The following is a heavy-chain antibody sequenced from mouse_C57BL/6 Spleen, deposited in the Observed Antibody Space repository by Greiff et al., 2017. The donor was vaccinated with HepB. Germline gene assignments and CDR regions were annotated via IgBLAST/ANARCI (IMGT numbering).Heavy chain of an antibody. Sequence: QVQLKESGPELVKPGASVKISCKASGYAFSSSWMNWVKQRPGKGLAWIGRIYPGDGDTNYNGKFKGKATLTADKSSSTAYMQLSSLTSEDSAVYFCALDSSGYAWFAYWGQGTLVTVSA. CDR1: GYAFSSSW. CDR3: ALDSSGYAWFAY. V-gene: IGHV1-82*01. D-gene: IGHD3-2*02. CDR2: IYPGDGDT. J-gene: IGHJ3*01.